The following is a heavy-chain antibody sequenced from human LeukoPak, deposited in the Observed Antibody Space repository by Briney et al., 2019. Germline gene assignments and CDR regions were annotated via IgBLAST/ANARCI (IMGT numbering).Heavy chain of an antibody. CDR1: GGSFSGSF. CDR3: ARAYSSSWYFNWFDP. V-gene: IGHV4-34*01. CDR2: IYHSGST. Sequence: PSETLSLTCAVYGGSFSGSFWSWIRQPPGKGLEWIGTIYHSGSTYYNASLESRVTISVDTSKNQFSLKLSSVTAADTAVYYCARAYSSSWYFNWFDPWGQGTLVTVSS. J-gene: IGHJ5*02. D-gene: IGHD6-13*01.